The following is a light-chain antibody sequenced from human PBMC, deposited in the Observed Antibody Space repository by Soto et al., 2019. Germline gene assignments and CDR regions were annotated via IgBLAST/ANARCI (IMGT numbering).Light chain of an antibody. J-gene: IGKJ1*01. CDR1: QSVTCW. V-gene: IGKV1-5*01. CDR3: HHYNSYQGT. CDR2: DAS. Sequence: DVQMTQSPSTLSASVGDRVTITCRASQSVTCWLAWYPQKPGKAPKVMIYDASSLESGVPSRLSGSGSGTEFTLTISSLHPDDFATYYCHHYNSYQGTVGQGNKVQIK.